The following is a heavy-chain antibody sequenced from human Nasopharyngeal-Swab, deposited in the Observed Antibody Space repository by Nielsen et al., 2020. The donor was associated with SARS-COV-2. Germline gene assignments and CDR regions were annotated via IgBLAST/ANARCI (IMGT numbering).Heavy chain of an antibody. CDR2: VSGDENLK. D-gene: IGHD4-17*01. CDR1: GFIFSRHS. J-gene: IGHJ4*02. CDR3: ARRHDSGAYTYLDS. Sequence: GGSLRLSCAASGFIFSRHSMHWVRQAPGKGLEWVAVVSGDENLKYYADSVRGRLTISRDNSKSTLYLQMNSLRAEDTAVYYCARRHDSGAYTYLDSWGQGSLVTVSS. V-gene: IGHV3-30*04.